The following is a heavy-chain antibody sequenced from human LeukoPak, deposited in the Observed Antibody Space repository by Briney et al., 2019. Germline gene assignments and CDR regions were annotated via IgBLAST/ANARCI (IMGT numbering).Heavy chain of an antibody. Sequence: SGTLSLTCAVSGGSISSSNWWSWVRQPPGKGLEWIGEIYHSGSTNYNPSLKSRVTISVDKSKNQFSLKLSSVTAADTAVYYCAREVEGIVATIGVYYFDYWGQGTLVTVSS. CDR2: IYHSGST. D-gene: IGHD5-12*01. J-gene: IGHJ4*02. CDR1: GGSISSSNW. V-gene: IGHV4-4*02. CDR3: AREVEGIVATIGVYYFDY.